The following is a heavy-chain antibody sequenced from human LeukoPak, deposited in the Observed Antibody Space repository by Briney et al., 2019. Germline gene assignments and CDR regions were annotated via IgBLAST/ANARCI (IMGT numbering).Heavy chain of an antibody. CDR1: GFTFSSYA. CDR2: ISHDGSNK. V-gene: IGHV3-30-3*01. D-gene: IGHD3-22*01. CDR3: ASGNTMIVVVTGFDY. J-gene: IGHJ4*02. Sequence: PGRSLRLSCAASGFTFSSYAMHWVRQAPGKGLEWVAVISHDGSNKYYADSVKGRFTISRDNSKNTLYLQMNSLRAEDTAVYYCASGNTMIVVVTGFDYWGQGTLVTVSS.